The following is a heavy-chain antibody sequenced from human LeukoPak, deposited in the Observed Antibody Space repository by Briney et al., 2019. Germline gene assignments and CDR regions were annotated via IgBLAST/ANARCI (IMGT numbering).Heavy chain of an antibody. CDR1: GFTFSSYW. D-gene: IGHD1-1*01. J-gene: IGHJ6*02. CDR3: ARGHNWNDDGMDV. V-gene: IGHV3-74*01. Sequence: PGGSLRLSCAASGFTFSSYWMHWVRQAPGKGLVWVSRINSDGSSTSYADSVKGRFTISRDNAKNTLYLQMNSLGAEDTAVYYCARGHNWNDDGMDVCGQGTTVTVSS. CDR2: INSDGSST.